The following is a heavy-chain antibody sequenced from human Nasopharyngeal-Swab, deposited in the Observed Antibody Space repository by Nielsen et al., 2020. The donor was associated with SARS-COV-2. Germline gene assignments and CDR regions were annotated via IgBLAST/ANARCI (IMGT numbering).Heavy chain of an antibody. CDR3: ARERRSMGMDV. V-gene: IGHV3-33*01. D-gene: IGHD6-6*01. CDR1: GFTFSSYG. CDR2: IWYDGSNK. J-gene: IGHJ6*02. Sequence: GESLKISCAASGFTFSSYGMRWVRQAPGKGLEWVAVIWYDGSNKYYADSVKGRFTISRDNSKNTLYLQMNSLRAEDTAVYYCARERRSMGMDVWGQGTTVTVSS.